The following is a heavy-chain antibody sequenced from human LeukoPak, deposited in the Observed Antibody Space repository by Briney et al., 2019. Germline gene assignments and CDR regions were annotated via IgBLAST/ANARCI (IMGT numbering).Heavy chain of an antibody. CDR1: GFTFSSYG. J-gene: IGHJ4*02. CDR3: ANTYYYGSGSLDY. V-gene: IGHV3-30*18. Sequence: GGSLRLSCAASGFTFSSYGMHWVRQAPGKGLEWVALISYDGSNKYYADSVKGRFTISRDNSKNTLYLQTNSLRAEDTAVYYCANTYYYGSGSLDYWGQGTLVTVSS. CDR2: ISYDGSNK. D-gene: IGHD3-10*01.